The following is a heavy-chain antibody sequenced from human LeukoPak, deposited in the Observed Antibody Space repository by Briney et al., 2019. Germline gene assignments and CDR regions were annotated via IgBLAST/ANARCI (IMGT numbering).Heavy chain of an antibody. V-gene: IGHV1-69*05. CDR3: ARARYCSSTSCLFDY. D-gene: IGHD2-2*01. Sequence: SVKVSCKAPGGTFSSYAISWVRQAPGQGLEWMGGIIPIFGTANYAQKFQGRVTITTDESTSTAYMELSSLRSEDTAVYYCARARYCSSTSCLFDYWGQGTLVTVSS. CDR1: GGTFSSYA. J-gene: IGHJ4*02. CDR2: IIPIFGTA.